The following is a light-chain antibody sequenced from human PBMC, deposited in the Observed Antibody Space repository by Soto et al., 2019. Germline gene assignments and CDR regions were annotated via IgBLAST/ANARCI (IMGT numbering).Light chain of an antibody. CDR1: QGISNY. CDR3: QNDKSAPRT. V-gene: IGKV1-27*01. CDR2: AAS. J-gene: IGKJ1*01. Sequence: DIKMTQSPSSLSASVGDRVTITCRASQGISNYLAWYRQKPGKVPKLLIYAASTLNSGVPSRFSGSGSGTDITLTSSSLQPEEVATYYCQNDKSAPRTFGQVIKVEIK.